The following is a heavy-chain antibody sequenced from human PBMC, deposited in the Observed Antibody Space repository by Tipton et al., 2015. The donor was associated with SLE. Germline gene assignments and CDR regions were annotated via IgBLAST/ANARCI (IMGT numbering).Heavy chain of an antibody. CDR1: GGSISSGSYY. CDR2: IYTSGST. CDR3: ARVVDIVVVVAGTDYFDY. V-gene: IGHV4-61*02. J-gene: IGHJ4*02. Sequence: TLSLTCTVSGGSISSGSYYWSWIRQPAGKGLEWIGRIYTSGSTYYNPSLKSRVTISVDTSKNQFSLKLSSVTAADTAVYYCARVVDIVVVVAGTDYFDYWGQGTLVTVSS. D-gene: IGHD2-15*01.